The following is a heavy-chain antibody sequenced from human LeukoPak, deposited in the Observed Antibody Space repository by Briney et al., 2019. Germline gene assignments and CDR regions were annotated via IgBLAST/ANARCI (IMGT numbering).Heavy chain of an antibody. V-gene: IGHV3-48*03. Sequence: GGSLRLSCAASGFTFSSYEMNWVRQAPGKGLEWVSYISSSGSTIYYADSVKGRFTISRDNAKNSLYLQMNSLRAEDTAVYYCARDRSAGGEGGGMDVWGKGTTVTVSS. CDR2: ISSSGSTI. CDR3: ARDRSAGGEGGGMDV. D-gene: IGHD2-15*01. J-gene: IGHJ6*04. CDR1: GFTFSSYE.